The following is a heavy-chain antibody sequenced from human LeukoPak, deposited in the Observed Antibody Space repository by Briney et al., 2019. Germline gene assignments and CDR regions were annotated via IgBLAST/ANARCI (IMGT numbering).Heavy chain of an antibody. CDR2: ISWDGGST. J-gene: IGHJ6*03. CDR1: GFTFDDYA. V-gene: IGHV3-43D*04. D-gene: IGHD3-3*01. Sequence: GSLRLSCAASGFTFDDYAMHWVRQAPGKGLEWVSLISWDGGSTYYADSVKGRFTISRDNSKNSLYLQMNSLRAEDTALYYCAKEFGNDFWSGSYYYMDVWGKGTTVTVSS. CDR3: AKEFGNDFWSGSYYYMDV.